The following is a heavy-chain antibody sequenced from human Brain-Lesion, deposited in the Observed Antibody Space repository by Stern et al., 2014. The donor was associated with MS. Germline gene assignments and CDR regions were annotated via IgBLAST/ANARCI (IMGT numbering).Heavy chain of an antibody. J-gene: IGHJ4*02. CDR2: IYHSGST. V-gene: IGHV4-31*03. CDR3: ARGSREVLLPRFYFDY. CDR1: GGSISSGNYY. Sequence: VQLVESGPGLVKPSQTLSLTCTVSGGSISSGNYYWSWIRQHPGKGLEWIGSIYHSGSTYYNPPLKSRVTTSIDTSKNQFSLKLSSVTAADTAVYYCARGSREVLLPRFYFDYWGQGTLVIVSS. D-gene: IGHD3-3*01.